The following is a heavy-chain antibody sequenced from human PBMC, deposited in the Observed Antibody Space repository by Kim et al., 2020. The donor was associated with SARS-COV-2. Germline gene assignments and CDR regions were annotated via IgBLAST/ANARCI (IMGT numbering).Heavy chain of an antibody. CDR3: ARHYGSGTYEPPGY. CDR2: IFYSGAT. Sequence: SETLSLTCTVSGGSISSSPYYWGWIRQPPGKGLEWIGTIFYSGATYYNPSLKSRVTISVDTSKNHFSLKMTSVTAADTAVYYCARHYGSGTYEPPGYWGPGTLVTVSS. V-gene: IGHV4-39*01. D-gene: IGHD3-10*01. J-gene: IGHJ4*02. CDR1: GGSISSSPYY.